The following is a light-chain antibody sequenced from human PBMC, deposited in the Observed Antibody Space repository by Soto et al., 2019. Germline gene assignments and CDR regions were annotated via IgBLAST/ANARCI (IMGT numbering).Light chain of an antibody. J-gene: IGLJ2*01. CDR3: QSYDSSLSAVV. CDR2: GNT. Sequence: QSVLTQPPSVSGAPGQRVTISCTGSSSNIGAGYDVHWYQQLPGTAPKLLVYGNTNRPSGVPDRFSGSKSGTSASLANTGLHAEDEADYYCQSYDSSLSAVVFGGGTKLTVL. V-gene: IGLV1-40*01. CDR1: SSNIGAGYD.